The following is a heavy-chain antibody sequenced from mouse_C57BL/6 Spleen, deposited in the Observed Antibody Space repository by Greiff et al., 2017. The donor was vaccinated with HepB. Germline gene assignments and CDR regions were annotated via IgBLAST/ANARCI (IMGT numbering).Heavy chain of an antibody. CDR2: IDPSDSYT. V-gene: IGHV1-50*01. CDR3: AKTAQAPSLYAMDY. D-gene: IGHD3-2*02. Sequence: QVQLQQPGAELVKPGASVKLSCKASGYTFTSYWMQWVKQRPGQGLEWIGEIDPSDSYTNYNQKFKGKATLTVDTSSSTAYMQLSSLTSEDSAVEDCAKTAQAPSLYAMDYWGQGTSVTVSA. CDR1: GYTFTSYW. J-gene: IGHJ4*01.